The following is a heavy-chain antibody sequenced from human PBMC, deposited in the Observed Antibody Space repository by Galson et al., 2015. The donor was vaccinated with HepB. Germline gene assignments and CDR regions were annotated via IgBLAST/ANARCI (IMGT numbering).Heavy chain of an antibody. J-gene: IGHJ6*02. D-gene: IGHD3-3*01. V-gene: IGHV3-7*01. CDR1: GFTFSSYW. CDR2: IKQDGSEK. CDR3: ARANYDFWSGYYTAYYYYGMDV. Sequence: SLRLSCAASGFTFSSYWMSWVRQAPGKGLEWVANIKQDGSEKYYVDSVKGRFTISRDNAKNSLYLQMNSLRAEDTAVYYCARANYDFWSGYYTAYYYYGMDVWGQGTTVTVSS.